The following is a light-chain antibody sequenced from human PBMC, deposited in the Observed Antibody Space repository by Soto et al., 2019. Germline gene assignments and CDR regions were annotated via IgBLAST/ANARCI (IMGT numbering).Light chain of an antibody. V-gene: IGKV3-15*01. CDR3: QQYNDWPPT. CDR2: GAS. CDR1: QSLSSN. Sequence: EVVLTQSPVTLSLSPGERATLSCRASQSLSSNLAWYQQKPGQAPRLLIYGASTRATGTPARFSGSGSGTEFTLTISSLQSEDFAVYYCQQYNDWPPTFGQGTKVDIK. J-gene: IGKJ1*01.